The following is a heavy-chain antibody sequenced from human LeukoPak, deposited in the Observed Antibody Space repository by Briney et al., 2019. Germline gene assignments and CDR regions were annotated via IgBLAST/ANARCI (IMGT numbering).Heavy chain of an antibody. CDR2: ISSSSSYI. V-gene: IGHV3-21*01. J-gene: IGHJ4*02. Sequence: GGSLRLSCAASGFTFSSYTMNWVRQAPGKGLEWVSSISSSSSYIYYADSVRGRFTISRDNAKNSLYLQMNSLRAEDTAVYYCARGGELLRPADYWGQGTLVTVSS. CDR3: ARGGELLRPADY. D-gene: IGHD1-26*01. CDR1: GFTFSSYT.